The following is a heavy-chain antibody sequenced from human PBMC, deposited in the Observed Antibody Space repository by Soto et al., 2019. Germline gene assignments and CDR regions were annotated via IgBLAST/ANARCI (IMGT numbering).Heavy chain of an antibody. CDR2: IRGFSPYT. J-gene: IGHJ6*02. V-gene: IGHV3-21*01. CDR3: ARQRCYESYDYYCGVMDL. Sequence: PGEDLRLSCICSGVTFRTYTMNVVRQAPGKGLEWVSGIRGFSPYTFYAESVRGRFTISRENAKNSLFLQMDSLRAEDPAVYYCARQRCYESYDYYCGVMDLWGQGTPVTVSS. CDR1: GVTFRTYT. D-gene: IGHD3-10*01.